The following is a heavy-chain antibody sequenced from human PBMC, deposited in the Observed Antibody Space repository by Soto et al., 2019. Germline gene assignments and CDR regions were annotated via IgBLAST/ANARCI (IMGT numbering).Heavy chain of an antibody. V-gene: IGHV3-21*01. J-gene: IGHJ4*02. CDR1: GFTFSSYS. Sequence: LRLSCAASGFTFSSYSMNWVRQAPGKGLEWVSSISSSSSYIYYADSVKGRFTISRDNAKNSLYLQMNSLRAEDTAVYYCARARIVVVPAPFDYWGQGTLVTVSS. CDR2: ISSSSSYI. D-gene: IGHD2-2*01. CDR3: ARARIVVVPAPFDY.